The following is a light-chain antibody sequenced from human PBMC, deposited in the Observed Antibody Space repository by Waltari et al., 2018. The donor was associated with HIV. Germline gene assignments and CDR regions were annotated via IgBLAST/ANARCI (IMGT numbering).Light chain of an antibody. CDR1: QSVRSTY. V-gene: IGKV3-20*01. Sequence: EIVLTQSPGSLSLSPGERATLSCRASQSVRSTYLAWYQQKPGQAPRLLIYGASSRDTGIPDRFSGSGSGTDFTLTISRLEPEDSAVYYCQQYGSSPPITFGQGTRLEIK. CDR3: QQYGSSPPIT. CDR2: GAS. J-gene: IGKJ5*01.